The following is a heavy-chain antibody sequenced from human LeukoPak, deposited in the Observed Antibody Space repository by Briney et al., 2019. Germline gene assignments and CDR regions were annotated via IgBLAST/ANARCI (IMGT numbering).Heavy chain of an antibody. CDR1: GFTLSSHN. D-gene: IGHD3-10*01. V-gene: IGHV3-48*01. CDR2: ISSSGSIT. Sequence: GGSLRLSCVASGFTLSSHNINWVRQAPGKGLEWVSHISSSGSITYYGDSVKGRITISRDNAKNSVSLYMNSLRAEDSAVYYCARPGITAFDIWGQGSMVTVSS. CDR3: ARPGITAFDI. J-gene: IGHJ3*02.